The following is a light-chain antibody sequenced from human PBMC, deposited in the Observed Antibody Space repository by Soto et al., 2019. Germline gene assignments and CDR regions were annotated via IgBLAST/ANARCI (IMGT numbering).Light chain of an antibody. CDR2: GAS. J-gene: IGKJ1*01. Sequence: IVMTQSPATLSVSPGERATLSCRASERISSDVAWYQQKPGQAPRLLIYGASTRVTGIPARFSGSGSGTEFTLTINSLQSEDFALYYCQQYNNWPWTFGQGTKVDIK. V-gene: IGKV3-15*01. CDR1: ERISSD. CDR3: QQYNNWPWT.